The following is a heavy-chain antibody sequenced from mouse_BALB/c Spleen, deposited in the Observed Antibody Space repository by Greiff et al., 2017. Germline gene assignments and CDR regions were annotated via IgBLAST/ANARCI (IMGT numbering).Heavy chain of an antibody. V-gene: IGHV5-9-3*01. CDR1: GFTFSSYA. Sequence: EVQRVESGGGLVKPGGSLKLSCAASGFTFSSYAMSWVRQTPEKRLEWVATISSGGSYTYYPDSVKGRFTISRDNAKNTLYLQMSSLRSEDTAMYYCASHYYYAMDYWGQGTSVTVSS. J-gene: IGHJ4*01. CDR2: ISSGGSYT. CDR3: ASHYYYAMDY.